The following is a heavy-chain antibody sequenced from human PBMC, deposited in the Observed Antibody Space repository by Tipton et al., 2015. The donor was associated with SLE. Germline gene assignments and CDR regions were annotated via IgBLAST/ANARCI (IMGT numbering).Heavy chain of an antibody. CDR3: AKGVTVASLHGMDV. CDR2: IYSGEAT. Sequence: SLRLSCAASGFMFPNYAMNWVRQAPGKGLEWVSVIYSGEATYYAVPVKGRFTMSRDNYKNTVYLQMNSLRVEDTAIYYCAKGVTVASLHGMDVWGQGTTVTVSS. V-gene: IGHV3-23*03. CDR1: GFMFPNYA. J-gene: IGHJ6*02. D-gene: IGHD2-21*02.